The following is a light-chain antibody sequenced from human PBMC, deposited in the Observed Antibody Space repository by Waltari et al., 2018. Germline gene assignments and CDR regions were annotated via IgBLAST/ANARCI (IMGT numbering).Light chain of an antibody. CDR2: EDS. J-gene: IGLJ7*01. V-gene: IGLV1-51*02. CDR3: GTWDSSLSGAV. CDR1: SSNIGNNY. Sequence: QSVLTQPPSVSAAPGQRVTISCPGGSSNIGNNYVSWYRQFPGTAPKLLIDEDSERPSGIPGRCSGSKSGTSATLDITGLQAGDEADYYCGTWDSSLSGAVFGGGTHLTVL.